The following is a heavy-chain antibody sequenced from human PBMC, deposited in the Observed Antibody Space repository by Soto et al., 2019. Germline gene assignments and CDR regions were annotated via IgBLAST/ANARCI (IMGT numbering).Heavy chain of an antibody. CDR3: ARRNGPGEPDAFDI. J-gene: IGHJ3*02. Sequence: GGSLRLSCTASRFTFGDYVMGWFRQAPGKGLEWVAFVTGKAYGGTTHYAASVKGRVTISMDDSKTVAYLQINSLKTEDTAMYFCARRNGPGEPDAFDIWGQGTMVTVS. D-gene: IGHD3-10*01. V-gene: IGHV3-49*03. CDR1: RFTFGDYV. CDR2: VTGKAYGGTT.